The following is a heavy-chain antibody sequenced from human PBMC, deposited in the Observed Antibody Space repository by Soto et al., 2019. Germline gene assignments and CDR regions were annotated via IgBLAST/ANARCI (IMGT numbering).Heavy chain of an antibody. CDR1: GGSFSGYY. CDR3: ARHCSNGVCYKAFDY. CDR2: IYHGGST. Sequence: SETLSLTCAVSGGSFSGYYWSWIRQPPGKGLEWIGEIYHGGSTDYNPSLKSRVTISLDTSKNQFSLKLTSVTAADTAVYYCARHCSNGVCYKAFDYWGQGALVTVSS. V-gene: IGHV4-34*01. J-gene: IGHJ4*02. D-gene: IGHD2-8*01.